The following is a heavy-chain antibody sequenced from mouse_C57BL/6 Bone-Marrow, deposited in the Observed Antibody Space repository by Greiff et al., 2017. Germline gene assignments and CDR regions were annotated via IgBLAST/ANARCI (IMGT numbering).Heavy chain of an antibody. V-gene: IGHV1-69*01. D-gene: IGHD1-1*01. Sequence: QVHVKQPGAELVMPGASVKLSCKASGYTFTSYWMHWVKQRPGQGLEWIGEIDPSDSYTNYNQKFKGKSTLTVDKSSSTAYMQLSSLTSEDSAVYYCAIYYGSSYEDDYWGQGTTLTVSS. CDR1: GYTFTSYW. J-gene: IGHJ2*01. CDR2: IDPSDSYT. CDR3: AIYYGSSYEDDY.